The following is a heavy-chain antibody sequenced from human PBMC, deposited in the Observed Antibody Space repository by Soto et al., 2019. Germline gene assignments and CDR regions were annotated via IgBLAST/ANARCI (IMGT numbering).Heavy chain of an antibody. D-gene: IGHD7-27*01. CDR1: GGTISSGGYS. CDR2: IYDGGRT. Sequence: SETLSLTCAVSGGTISSGGYSWSWIRQPPGKGLEWIGHIYDGGRTYSNPSLMGRATISLDTSKNLFSLNLKSVTAADTAVYYCTRGPSGDKVDFWGQGLLVTVSS. V-gene: IGHV4-30-2*05. CDR3: TRGPSGDKVDF. J-gene: IGHJ4*02.